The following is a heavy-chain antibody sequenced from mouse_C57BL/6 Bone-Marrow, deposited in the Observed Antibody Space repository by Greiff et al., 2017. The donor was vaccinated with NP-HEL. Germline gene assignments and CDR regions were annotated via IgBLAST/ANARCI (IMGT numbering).Heavy chain of an antibody. J-gene: IGHJ4*01. CDR2: IYPGSGST. D-gene: IGHD1-1*01. CDR3: AREFLYYGSSLYAMDY. V-gene: IGHV1-55*01. CDR1: GYTFTSYW. Sequence: VQLQQSGAELVKPGASVKMSCKASGYTFTSYWITWVKQRPGQGLEWIGDIYPGSGSTNYNEKFKSKATLTVDTSSSTAYMQLSSLTSEDSAVYYCAREFLYYGSSLYAMDYWGQGTSVTVSS.